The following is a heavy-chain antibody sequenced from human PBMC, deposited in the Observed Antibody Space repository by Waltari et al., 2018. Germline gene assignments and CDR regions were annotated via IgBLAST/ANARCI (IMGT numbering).Heavy chain of an antibody. V-gene: IGHV1-69*13. CDR2: IIPIFGTA. CDR3: AREGPYYYDSSGYYYGWYFDL. D-gene: IGHD3-22*01. Sequence: QVQLVQSGAEVKKPGSSVKVSCKASGGTFSSYAISWVQRAPGHGLEWMGRIIPIFGTANYAQKFQGRVTITADKSTSTAYMELSSLRSEDTAVYYCAREGPYYYDSSGYYYGWYFDLWGRGTLVTVSS. J-gene: IGHJ2*01. CDR1: GGTFSSYA.